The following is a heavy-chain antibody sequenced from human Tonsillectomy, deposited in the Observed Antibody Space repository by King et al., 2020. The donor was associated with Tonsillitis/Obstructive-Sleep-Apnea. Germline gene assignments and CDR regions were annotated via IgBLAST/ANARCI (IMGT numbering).Heavy chain of an antibody. CDR3: ARGPWGANNYWYFDL. D-gene: IGHD3-16*01. Sequence: QLQESGPGLVKPSETLSLTCTVSSGSISSYYWSWIRQPPGKGLEWIGYIYYSGSTSYNPSLKSRVTISVDTSKNQFSLKLSSVTAADTAVYYCARGPWGANNYWYFDLWGRGTLVTVSS. J-gene: IGHJ2*01. V-gene: IGHV4-59*01. CDR1: SGSISSYY. CDR2: IYYSGST.